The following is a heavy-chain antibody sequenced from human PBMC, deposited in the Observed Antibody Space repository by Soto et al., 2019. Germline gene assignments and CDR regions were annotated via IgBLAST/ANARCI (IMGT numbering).Heavy chain of an antibody. Sequence: SGPTLGNPTQTLTPPCTFSGFLLSAGGMCVSWIRRPPGKALEWLALIDWDDDKYYSTSLKTGLTISKDTSKNQVVLTMTNMDPVDTATYYCARTAYYYDSSMDFDYWGQGTLVTVSS. CDR3: ARTAYYYDSSMDFDY. J-gene: IGHJ4*02. V-gene: IGHV2-70*01. CDR1: GFLLSAGGMC. CDR2: IDWDDDK. D-gene: IGHD3-22*01.